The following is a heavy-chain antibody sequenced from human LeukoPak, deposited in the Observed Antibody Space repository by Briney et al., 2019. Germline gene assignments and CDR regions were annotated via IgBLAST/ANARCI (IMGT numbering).Heavy chain of an antibody. CDR1: GYSFTSYW. CDR2: ISPGDSDA. D-gene: IGHD1-7*01. J-gene: IGHJ4*02. Sequence: GESLKISCKGSGYSFTSYWIGWVRQMPGKGLELMGIISPGDSDARYSPSFQGQVTLSADKSLSTAYLQWSSLKASDTAMYYRARQKYSWNYVYDYWGQGTLVTVSS. CDR3: ARQKYSWNYVYDY. V-gene: IGHV5-51*01.